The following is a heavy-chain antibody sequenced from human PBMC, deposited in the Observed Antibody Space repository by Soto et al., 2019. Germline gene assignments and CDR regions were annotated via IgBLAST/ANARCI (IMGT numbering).Heavy chain of an antibody. CDR3: AREGLTGTIGLYYYYGLDV. CDR2: IHYSGST. CDR1: GGSISSYY. Sequence: QVQQQESGPGLVKPSETLSLTCTVSGGSISSYYWSWIRQPPGKGLEWIGYIHYSGSTNYNPSLKSRVTISVDTSKNQFSLKLSSVTAADTAVYYCAREGLTGTIGLYYYYGLDVWGQGTTVTVSS. D-gene: IGHD1-7*01. V-gene: IGHV4-59*01. J-gene: IGHJ6*02.